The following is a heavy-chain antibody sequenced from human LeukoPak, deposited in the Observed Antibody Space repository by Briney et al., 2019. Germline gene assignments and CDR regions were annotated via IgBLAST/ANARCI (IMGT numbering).Heavy chain of an antibody. J-gene: IGHJ4*02. CDR2: IYYSGST. CDR3: ARHGSSSYYFDY. Sequence: SETLSLTCTVSGGSISSYYWSWIRQPPGKGLEWIGYIYYSGSTNYNPSPKSRVSISVDTSKNQFSLKLSSVTAADTAVYYCARHGSSSYYFDYWDQGTLVTVSS. D-gene: IGHD6-6*01. CDR1: GGSISSYY. V-gene: IGHV4-59*08.